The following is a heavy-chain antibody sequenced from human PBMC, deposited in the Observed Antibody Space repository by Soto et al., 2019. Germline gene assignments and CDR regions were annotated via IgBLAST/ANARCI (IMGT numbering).Heavy chain of an antibody. CDR3: TTVLSYFDC. V-gene: IGHV3-15*01. CDR1: RLTFSNTG. J-gene: IGHJ4*02. CDR2: IKSKTDGGPT. Sequence: PGGSLSLSWSALRLTFSNTGMSWVRADPGKGMEWVARIKSKTDGGPTDHPAPVKGRFTISRDDSNNTLFLQRTRLKIEDTAVYDCTTVLSYFDCWGQGTRVTVSS.